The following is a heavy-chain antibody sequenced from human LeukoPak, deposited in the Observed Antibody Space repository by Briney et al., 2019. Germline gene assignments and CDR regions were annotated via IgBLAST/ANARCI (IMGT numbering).Heavy chain of an antibody. V-gene: IGHV3-7*01. J-gene: IGHJ4*02. CDR1: GFTFSSYW. D-gene: IGHD6-13*01. CDR2: IKQDGSEK. CDR3: ARDFGTGHDRSPAASIDY. Sequence: GGSLRLSCAASGFTFSSYWMSWVRQAPGKGLEWVANIKQDGSEKYYVDSVKGRFTISRDNAKNSLYLQMNSLRAEDTAVYYCARDFGTGHDRSPAASIDYWGQGTLVTVSS.